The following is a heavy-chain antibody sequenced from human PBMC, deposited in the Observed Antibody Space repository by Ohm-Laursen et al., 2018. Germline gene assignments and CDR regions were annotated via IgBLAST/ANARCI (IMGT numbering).Heavy chain of an antibody. CDR2: SRDKANSYTT. V-gene: IGHV3-72*01. J-gene: IGHJ3*01. Sequence: SLRLSCAASGFTFDDHYMDWVRQAPGKGLELVARSRDKANSYTTAYVASVKGRFCISRDDSENSLYLQMNSLKTEDTAVYYCARTRNFQPYDVWGQGTMVIVSS. CDR3: ARTRNFQPYDV. CDR1: GFTFDDHY. D-gene: IGHD2/OR15-2a*01.